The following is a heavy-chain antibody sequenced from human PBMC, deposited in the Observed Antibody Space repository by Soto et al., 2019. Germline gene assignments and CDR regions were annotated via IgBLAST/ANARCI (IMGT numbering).Heavy chain of an antibody. CDR1: AGSISSSSYY. Sequence: PSETLSLTCTVSAGSISSSSYYWGWIRQPPGKGLEWIGSIYYSGSTYYNPSLKSRVTISVDTSKNQFSLKLSSVTAADTAVYYCARQSARAYYYDSSGYYVLSWFDPWGQGTLVTVSS. V-gene: IGHV4-39*01. CDR3: ARQSARAYYYDSSGYYVLSWFDP. D-gene: IGHD3-22*01. CDR2: IYYSGST. J-gene: IGHJ5*02.